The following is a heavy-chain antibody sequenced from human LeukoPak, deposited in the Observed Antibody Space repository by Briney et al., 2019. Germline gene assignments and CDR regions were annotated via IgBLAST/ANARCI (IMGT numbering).Heavy chain of an antibody. V-gene: IGHV4-39*07. D-gene: IGHD4-17*01. CDR1: GRSISSSGYY. CDR3: ARLDYGDYFNY. Sequence: SETLSLTCSVSGRSISSSGYYWGWIRQPPGKGLEWIGTINYSGSTLYDPSLKSRVTMSVDTSKNQFSLKLSSVTAADTAVYYCARLDYGDYFNYWGQGTLVTVSS. J-gene: IGHJ4*02. CDR2: INYSGST.